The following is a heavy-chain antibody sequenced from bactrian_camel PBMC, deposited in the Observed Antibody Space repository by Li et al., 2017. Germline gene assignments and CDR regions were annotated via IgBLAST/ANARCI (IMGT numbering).Heavy chain of an antibody. J-gene: IGHJ4*01. D-gene: IGHD2*01. CDR3: AACSSCSGGYCDATKVQEYVY. CDR2: IEADGTA. CDR1: GDMGRDYC. Sequence: HVQLVESGGGSVQAGESLRLSCVISGDMGRDYCMAWFRQASGKEREGVAGIEADGTARYEDSAKGRFTISKGSAKNTLYLQMNRLQTEDTAMYSCAACSSCSGGYCDATKVQEYVYLCQGTQVTVS. V-gene: IGHV3S53*01.